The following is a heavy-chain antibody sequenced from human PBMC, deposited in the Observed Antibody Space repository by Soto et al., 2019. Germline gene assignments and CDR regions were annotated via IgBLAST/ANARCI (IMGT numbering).Heavy chain of an antibody. CDR1: GDSITSIRYF. CDR3: ARHFAGDYFDY. V-gene: IGHV4-39*01. Sequence: SETLSLTCTVSGDSITSIRYFRAWIRQPPGKGLEWIGSIYYSGTTYYNPSLKSRVTISVDRSKNQFSLKLSSVTAADTAVYYCARHFAGDYFDYWGQGALVTVSS. J-gene: IGHJ4*02. CDR2: IYYSGTT.